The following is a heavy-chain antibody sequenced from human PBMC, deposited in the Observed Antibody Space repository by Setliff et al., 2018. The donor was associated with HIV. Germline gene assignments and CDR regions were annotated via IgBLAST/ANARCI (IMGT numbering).Heavy chain of an antibody. Sequence: PGGSLRLSCAASGFMFGVDWMSWVRQTPGKGLEWVAVISYDGSNKYYADSVKGRFTISRDNSKNMLYLQMNSLRAEDTAVYYCAKSGVRPHPSHDYYYYGMDVWGQGTTVTVSS. CDR3: AKSGVRPHPSHDYYYYGMDV. J-gene: IGHJ6*02. CDR1: GFMFGVDW. V-gene: IGHV3-30*18. D-gene: IGHD1-1*01. CDR2: ISYDGSNK.